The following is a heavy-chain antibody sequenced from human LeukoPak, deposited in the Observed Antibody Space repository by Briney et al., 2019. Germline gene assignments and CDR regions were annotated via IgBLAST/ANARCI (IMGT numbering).Heavy chain of an antibody. CDR1: GFTFSSHS. CDR2: ISSSSSAR. Sequence: GGSLRLSCAASGFTFSSHSMNWVRQAPGKGLEWVSYISSSSSARYYADSVKGRFTISRDDASNSLYLQMNSLRAEDTAVYYCARDSQGFDYWGQGTLVTVSS. V-gene: IGHV3-48*01. J-gene: IGHJ4*02. CDR3: ARDSQGFDY.